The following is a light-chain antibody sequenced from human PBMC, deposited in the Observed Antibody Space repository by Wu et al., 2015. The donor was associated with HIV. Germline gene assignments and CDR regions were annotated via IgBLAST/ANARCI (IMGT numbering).Light chain of an antibody. V-gene: IGKV3-15*01. CDR3: QQYNDWPPLT. J-gene: IGKJ4*01. CDR2: DAS. Sequence: EIVMTQSPATLSVSPGERATLSCGASQSVSSDLAWYHQKPGQTPRLLIYDASTRATGIPARFSGSGSGTEFTLTISSLQSEDFGVYYCQQYNDWPPLTFGGGTKVDIK. CDR1: QSVSSD.